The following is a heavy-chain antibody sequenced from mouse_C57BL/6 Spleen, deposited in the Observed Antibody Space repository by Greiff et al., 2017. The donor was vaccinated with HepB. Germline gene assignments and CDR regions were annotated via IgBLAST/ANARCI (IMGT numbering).Heavy chain of an antibody. V-gene: IGHV1-15*01. CDR1: GYTFTDYE. CDR3: TRSPGTRRYYFDY. D-gene: IGHD4-1*01. J-gene: IGHJ2*01. CDR2: IDPETGGT. Sequence: VKLQESGAELVRPGASVTLSCKASGYTFTDYEMHWVKQTPVHGLEWIGAIDPETGGTAYNQKFKGKAILTADKSSSTAYMELRSLTSEDSAVYYCTRSPGTRRYYFDYWGQGTTLTVSS.